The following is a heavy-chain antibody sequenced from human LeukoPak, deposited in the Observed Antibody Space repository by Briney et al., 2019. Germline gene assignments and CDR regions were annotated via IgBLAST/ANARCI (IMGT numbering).Heavy chain of an antibody. Sequence: GGSLRLSCAASGFTFSSYWMHWVRQAPGKGLVWVSRINSDGSSTSYADSVKGRFTISRDNAKNTLSLQMNSLRAEDTAVYYCARVGGGLDYGDYPSPIDYWGQGTLVTVSS. CDR2: INSDGSST. D-gene: IGHD4-17*01. J-gene: IGHJ4*02. CDR3: ARVGGGLDYGDYPSPIDY. CDR1: GFTFSSYW. V-gene: IGHV3-74*01.